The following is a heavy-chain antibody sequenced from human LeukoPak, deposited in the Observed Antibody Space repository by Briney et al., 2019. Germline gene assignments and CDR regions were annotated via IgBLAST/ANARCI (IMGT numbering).Heavy chain of an antibody. CDR3: ARDAAQYCSGGSCYYGKWFDP. D-gene: IGHD2-15*01. CDR2: IYYSGST. CDR1: GGSISSSSYY. J-gene: IGHJ5*02. V-gene: IGHV4-39*07. Sequence: PSETLSLTCTVSGGSISSSSYYWGWLRQPPGKGLEWLGSIYYSGSTYYNPSLKSRVTISVDTFKNQFSLKLSSVTAADTAVYYCARDAAQYCSGGSCYYGKWFDPWGQGTLVTVSS.